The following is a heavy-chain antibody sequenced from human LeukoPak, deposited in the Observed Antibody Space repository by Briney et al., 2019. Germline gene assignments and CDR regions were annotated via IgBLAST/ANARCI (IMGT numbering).Heavy chain of an antibody. J-gene: IGHJ4*02. D-gene: IGHD3-16*02. CDR1: AFTFRTYS. CDR2: ISGSTSYI. CDR3: TRGSDFVWGSYRPYFDY. V-gene: IGHV3-21*01. Sequence: GGSLRLSCVASAFTFRTYSMHWVRQAPGKGLDWVSSISGSTSYIYYADSVRGRFTISRDNAKNSLYLQMNSLRAEDTAVYYCTRGSDFVWGSYRPYFDYWGQGTLVTVSS.